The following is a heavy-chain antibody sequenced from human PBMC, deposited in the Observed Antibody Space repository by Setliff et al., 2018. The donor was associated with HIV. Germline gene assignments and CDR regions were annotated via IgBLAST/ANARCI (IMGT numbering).Heavy chain of an antibody. D-gene: IGHD2-8*01. Sequence: SETLSLTCTVSGGSMSRGGYYWSWIRQHPGKGLEWIGYIHYSENTYYNPSLKSRVMLSIDTSKNQFSLRLTSATAADTAVYFCARGPLMLYGLGAFDIWGQGTMVTVSS. CDR3: ARGPLMLYGLGAFDI. J-gene: IGHJ3*02. V-gene: IGHV4-31*03. CDR1: GGSMSRGGYY. CDR2: IHYSENT.